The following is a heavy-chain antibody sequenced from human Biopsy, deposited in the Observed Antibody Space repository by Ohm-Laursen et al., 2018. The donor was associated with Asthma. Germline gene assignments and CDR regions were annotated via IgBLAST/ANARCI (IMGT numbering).Heavy chain of an antibody. D-gene: IGHD3-10*01. V-gene: IGHV1-18*01. CDR1: GYTFNSAG. CDR2: IIVYNGNT. J-gene: IGHJ6*04. Sequence: ASVKVSCKTSGYTFNSAGITWVRQAPGQGLEWMGGIIVYNGNTKVAQKLQDRVTMITDTSTSTAYMELRSLRSDDTAVYFCARAVDYSHYYGIDVWGKGTTVTVSP. CDR3: ARAVDYSHYYGIDV.